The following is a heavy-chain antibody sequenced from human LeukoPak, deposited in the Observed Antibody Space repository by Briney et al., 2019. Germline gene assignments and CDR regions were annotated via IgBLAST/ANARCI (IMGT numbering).Heavy chain of an antibody. CDR2: IFGSGGST. CDR3: AKAFDQLPYYYYYVDV. J-gene: IGHJ6*03. CDR1: GFTFSSYG. D-gene: IGHD2-2*01. Sequence: PGGSLRLSCVASGFTFSSYGMNWVRQAPGKGLEWVSGIFGSGGSTYHADSVKGRFTISRDNSKNTLHLQMNSLRVEDTAVYYCAKAFDQLPYYYYYVDVWGKGTTVTVSS. V-gene: IGHV3-23*01.